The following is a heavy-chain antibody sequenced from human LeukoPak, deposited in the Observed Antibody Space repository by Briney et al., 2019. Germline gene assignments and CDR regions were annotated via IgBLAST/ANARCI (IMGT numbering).Heavy chain of an antibody. J-gene: IGHJ4*02. CDR2: IHHSGKN. CDR1: GYSISSGYF. CDR3: ARGDGDYEYDY. D-gene: IGHD4-17*01. V-gene: IGHV4-38-2*02. Sequence: PSETLSLTCTVSGYSISSGYFWGWIRQPPGEGLEWIGKIHHSGKNYYNPSLKSRVTISIDTSKNQFSLNLNSVTAADTAVYYCARGDGDYEYDYWGQGTLVTVSS.